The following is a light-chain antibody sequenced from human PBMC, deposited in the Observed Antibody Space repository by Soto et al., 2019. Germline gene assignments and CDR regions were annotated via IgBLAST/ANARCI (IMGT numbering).Light chain of an antibody. J-gene: IGKJ1*01. CDR2: GSA. CDR1: QSVSSNY. V-gene: IGKV3-20*01. Sequence: IVLTQSPDTLSLSPGERATLSCRAGQSVSSNYLAWYQQKPGLAPGPRIYGSATSATGIPIRVRGSGSGSGFALTLSIREPEDFELYVCHYYQIASSGTFGQGTKVDIK. CDR3: HYYQIASSGT.